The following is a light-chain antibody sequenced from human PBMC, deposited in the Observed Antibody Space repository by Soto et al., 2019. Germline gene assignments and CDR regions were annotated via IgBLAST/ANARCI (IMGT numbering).Light chain of an antibody. Sequence: EIVMTQSPATLSVSPGESATLSCRASQSVSSDLAWYQQKPGQAPRLLIYGASTRATGIPARFSGSGSGTDFTLTISSLEPEDFGVFYCQQRFDWPKITFSQGTRLEIK. J-gene: IGKJ5*01. CDR1: QSVSSD. CDR2: GAS. V-gene: IGKV3-11*01. CDR3: QQRFDWPKIT.